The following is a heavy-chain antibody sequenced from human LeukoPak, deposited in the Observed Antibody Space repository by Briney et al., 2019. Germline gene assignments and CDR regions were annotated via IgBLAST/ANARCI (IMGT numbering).Heavy chain of an antibody. CDR3: ARNEGYHRLPDY. D-gene: IGHD2-15*01. CDR2: INAGNGNT. V-gene: IGHV1-3*01. J-gene: IGHJ4*02. CDR1: GYTFTSYA. Sequence: ASVKVSCKASGYTFTSYAMHWVRQAPGQSLEWMGWINAGNGNTKYSQKFQGRVTITRDTSASTAYMELSSLRSEDTAVYYCARNEGYHRLPDYWGQGTLVTVSS.